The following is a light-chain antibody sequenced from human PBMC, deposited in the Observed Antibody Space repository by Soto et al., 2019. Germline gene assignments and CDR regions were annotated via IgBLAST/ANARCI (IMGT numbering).Light chain of an antibody. CDR1: QSVSSY. CDR2: DAS. J-gene: IGKJ4*01. CDR3: QQRSHWPS. Sequence: EIVLTQSPATLSLSPGERATLSCRASQSVSSYLAWYQQKPGQAPRLLIYDASNRATGIPARFRGTGSGTDFTLTIRSLEPEDFAVYYCQQRSHWPSFGGGTRVYIK. V-gene: IGKV3-11*01.